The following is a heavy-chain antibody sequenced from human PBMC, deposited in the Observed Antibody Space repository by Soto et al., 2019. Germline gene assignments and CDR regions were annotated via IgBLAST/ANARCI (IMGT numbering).Heavy chain of an antibody. CDR1: GFTFSTYV. J-gene: IGHJ4*02. D-gene: IGHD3-22*01. Sequence: QVQLVESGGGVVQPGRSLRLSCAASGFTFSTYVMHWVRQAPGKGLEWVAVIWFDGSIIYYGDSVKGRFTISRDNSKNTLYLQIDSLRSEDTAFYYCARDRSGLDYWGQGTLVTVSS. CDR2: IWFDGSII. CDR3: ARDRSGLDY. V-gene: IGHV3-33*01.